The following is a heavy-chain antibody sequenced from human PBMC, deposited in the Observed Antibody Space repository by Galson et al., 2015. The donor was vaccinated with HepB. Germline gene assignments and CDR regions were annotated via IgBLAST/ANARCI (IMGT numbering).Heavy chain of an antibody. Sequence: LRLSCAASGFTFSSYGMHWVRQAPGKGLEWVAVIWYNGSNKYYADSVKGRFTISRDNFKKMVYLQMNSLRAEDTAVYYCARPKWATVIAFDIWGQGTMATVPS. J-gene: IGHJ3*02. CDR2: IWYNGSNK. D-gene: IGHD4-17*01. V-gene: IGHV3-33*08. CDR3: ARPKWATVIAFDI. CDR1: GFTFSSYG.